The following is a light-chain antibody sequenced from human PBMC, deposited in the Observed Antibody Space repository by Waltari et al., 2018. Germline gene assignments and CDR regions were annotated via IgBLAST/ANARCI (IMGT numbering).Light chain of an antibody. CDR1: SSDVGSSNL. Sequence: QSALTQPASVSGSPGQSITISCTGTSSDVGSSNLVTWYQPYPGKAPKLMIYEVSKRPSGVSNRFSGSKSGNTASLTISGLQAEDEADYYCCSYASSGTGVFGGGTKVTVL. J-gene: IGLJ2*01. V-gene: IGLV2-23*02. CDR3: CSYASSGTGV. CDR2: EVS.